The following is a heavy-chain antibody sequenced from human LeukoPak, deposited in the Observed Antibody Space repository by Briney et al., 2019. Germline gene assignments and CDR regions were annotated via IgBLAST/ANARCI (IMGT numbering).Heavy chain of an antibody. Sequence: SETLSLTCTLSGGSLSSSSYYWGWIRQPPGKGLEWIGSIYYSGSTYYNPSLKSRVTISVDTSKNQFSLKLSSVTAADTAVYYCALSGALGNNNFDYWGQGTLVTVSS. D-gene: IGHD3-10*02. CDR3: ALSGALGNNNFDY. CDR2: IYYSGST. J-gene: IGHJ4*02. V-gene: IGHV4-39*01. CDR1: GGSLSSSSYY.